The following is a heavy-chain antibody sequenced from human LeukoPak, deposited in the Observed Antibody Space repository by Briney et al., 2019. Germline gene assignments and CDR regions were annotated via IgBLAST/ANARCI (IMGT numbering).Heavy chain of an antibody. Sequence: GGSLRLSCAASGFTFSSYAMSWVRQAPGKGLEWVSAISGSGGSPYYADSVKGRFTISRDNSKNTLYLQMNSLRAEDTAVYYCAKDRIGPYSSSCFDPWGQGTLVTVSS. D-gene: IGHD6-13*01. CDR1: GFTFSSYA. CDR2: ISGSGGSP. CDR3: AKDRIGPYSSSCFDP. J-gene: IGHJ5*02. V-gene: IGHV3-23*01.